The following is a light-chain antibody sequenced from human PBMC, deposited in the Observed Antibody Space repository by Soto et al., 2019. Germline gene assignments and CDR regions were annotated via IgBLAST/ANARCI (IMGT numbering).Light chain of an antibody. CDR3: CSYAGSYTYVV. J-gene: IGLJ2*01. Sequence: QSALTQPRSVSGSPGQSVTISCTGTSSDVGGYNYVSWYQQNPGKAPKLMFYDVSKRPSGVPDRFSGSKSGNTASLTISGLQAKDEADYYCCSYAGSYTYVVCGGGTKLTVL. V-gene: IGLV2-11*01. CDR2: DVS. CDR1: SSDVGGYNY.